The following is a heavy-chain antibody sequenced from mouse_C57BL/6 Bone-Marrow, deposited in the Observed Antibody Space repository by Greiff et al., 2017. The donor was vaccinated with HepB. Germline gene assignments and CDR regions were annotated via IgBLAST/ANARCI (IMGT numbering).Heavy chain of an antibody. CDR3: ARSLYYYGSSYLDY. J-gene: IGHJ4*01. Sequence: VQGVESGAELARPGASVKMSCKASGYTFTSYTMHWVKQRPGQGLEWIGYINPSSGYTKYNQKFKDKATLTADKSSSTAYMQLSSLTSEDSAVYYCARSLYYYGSSYLDYWGQGTSVTVSS. V-gene: IGHV1-4*01. CDR1: GYTFTSYT. D-gene: IGHD1-1*01. CDR2: INPSSGYT.